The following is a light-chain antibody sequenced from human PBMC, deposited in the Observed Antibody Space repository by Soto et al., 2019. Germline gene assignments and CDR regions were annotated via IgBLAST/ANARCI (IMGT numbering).Light chain of an antibody. CDR2: DVS. CDR3: QQRTTWPT. CDR1: QSVTSS. J-gene: IGKJ4*01. Sequence: EIVLTQSPATLSLSPGDRATLSCRASQSVTSSLAWVQQKPGQAPRLLIYDVSRRATAIPARFSGSGSGTDFTLTISSLEPEDFAVYYCQQRTTWPTFGGGTKVEIK. V-gene: IGKV3-11*01.